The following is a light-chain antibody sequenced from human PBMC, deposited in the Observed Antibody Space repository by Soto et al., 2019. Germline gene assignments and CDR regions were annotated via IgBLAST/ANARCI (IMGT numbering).Light chain of an antibody. CDR3: QQYSSGM. CDR2: GGS. V-gene: IGKV3-20*01. J-gene: IGKJ1*01. CDR1: QSVDSNY. Sequence: IVLTQSPGTLSLSPGERATLSCRGSQSVDSNYLAWYQQKPGQAPRLLIYGGSRRATGIPDRFSGGGSGTDFTLTISRLEPEDYAVYYCQQYSSGMFGQGTKVE.